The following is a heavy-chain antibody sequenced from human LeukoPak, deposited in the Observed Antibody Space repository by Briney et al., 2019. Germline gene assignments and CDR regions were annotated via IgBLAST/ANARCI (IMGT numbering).Heavy chain of an antibody. V-gene: IGHV1-2*02. J-gene: IGHJ4*02. CDR2: INPNSGGT. CDR3: ARTGYSSTYRFTGDY. D-gene: IGHD6-13*01. Sequence: AASVKVSCKASGYTFTGYYMYWVRQAPGQGLEWMGWINPNSGGTKYAQKFQGRVTMTRDTSISTAYMELSRLRSDDTAVYYCARTGYSSTYRFTGDYWGQGTLVTVSS. CDR1: GYTFTGYY.